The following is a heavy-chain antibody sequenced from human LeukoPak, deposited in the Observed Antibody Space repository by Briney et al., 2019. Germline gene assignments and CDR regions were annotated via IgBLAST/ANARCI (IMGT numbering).Heavy chain of an antibody. CDR3: ARDPGVGATTLGAFDI. CDR2: IYTSGST. J-gene: IGHJ3*02. Sequence: PSETLSLTCTVSGVSISSSNSYWSWIRQAAGKGLEWIGRIYTSGSTNYNPSLKSRVTMSVDTSKNQFSLKLNSVTAADTAVYYCARDPGVGATTLGAFDIWGQGTMVTVSS. D-gene: IGHD1-26*01. V-gene: IGHV4-61*02. CDR1: GVSISSSNSY.